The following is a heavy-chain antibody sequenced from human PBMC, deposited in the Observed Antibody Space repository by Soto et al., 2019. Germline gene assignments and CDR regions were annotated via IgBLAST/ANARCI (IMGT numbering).Heavy chain of an antibody. CDR2: IDPSDSYT. CDR1: GYSFTSYW. D-gene: IGHD3-3*01. V-gene: IGHV5-10-1*01. Sequence: SGESLKISCKGSGYSFTSYWISWVRQMPGKGLEWMGRIDPSDSYTNYSPSFQGHVTISADKSISTAYLQWSSLKASDTAMYYCARHSRRITIFGVVSWFDPWGQGTLVTVSS. J-gene: IGHJ5*02. CDR3: ARHSRRITIFGVVSWFDP.